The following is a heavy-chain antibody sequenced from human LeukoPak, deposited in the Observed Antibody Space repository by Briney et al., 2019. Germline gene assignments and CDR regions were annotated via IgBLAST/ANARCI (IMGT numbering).Heavy chain of an antibody. Sequence: GESLKISCKGSGYSFTSYWISWVRQMPGKGLEWMGRIDPSDSYTNYSPSFQGHVTISADKSISTAYLQWSSLKASDTAMYYCARHVGSSWSLEPLEFDYWGQGTLVTVSS. D-gene: IGHD6-13*01. CDR3: ARHVGSSWSLEPLEFDY. CDR1: GYSFTSYW. J-gene: IGHJ4*02. CDR2: IDPSDSYT. V-gene: IGHV5-10-1*01.